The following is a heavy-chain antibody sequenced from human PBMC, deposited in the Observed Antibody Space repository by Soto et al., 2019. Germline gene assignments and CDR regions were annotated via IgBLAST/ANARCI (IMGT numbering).Heavy chain of an antibody. D-gene: IGHD4-17*01. CDR2: VSFDGSNE. CDR3: ARPRMTTTTRYHGMDV. V-gene: IGHV3-30-3*01. Sequence: QVQLVESGGGVVQPGGSLRLSCSASGFTFSRYAMHWVRQAPGEGLDWVAVVSFDGSNEYYAESVRGRFTISRDTSKNTLYLQMNSLRPEDTAVYFCARPRMTTTTRYHGMDVWGRGATVTGS. CDR1: GFTFSRYA. J-gene: IGHJ6*02.